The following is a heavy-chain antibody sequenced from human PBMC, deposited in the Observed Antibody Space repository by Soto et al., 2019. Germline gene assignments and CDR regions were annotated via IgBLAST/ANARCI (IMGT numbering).Heavy chain of an antibody. J-gene: IGHJ4*02. CDR1: GGSITTYQ. Sequence: QVQLQESGPGRVKPSETLSLTCTVSGGSITTYQWSXXXXXXXRGLGWIGGYSGFTNYNPSLESRAPISVDRSKHQFSQNLRSVASAYTAVYCCARDYGDYSFFFDYWGQGTLVTVSS. CDR3: ARDYGDYSFFFDY. CDR2: YSGFT. V-gene: IGHV4-59*01. D-gene: IGHD4-17*01.